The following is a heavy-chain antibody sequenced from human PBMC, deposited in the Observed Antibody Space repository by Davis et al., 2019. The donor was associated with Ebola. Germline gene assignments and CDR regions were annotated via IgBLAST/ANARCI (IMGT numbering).Heavy chain of an antibody. V-gene: IGHV4-31*03. CDR1: GDSISSGGYY. CDR2: IFYRGST. Sequence: MPSETLSLTCIVSGDSISSGGYYWSWIRQHPGKGLEWIGNIFYRGSTYYNPSLKSRVTISVDTSKNQFSLKLTSVTAADTAVYYCARWQVVVVVAATPPSGHYGMDVWGKGTTVTVSS. CDR3: ARWQVVVVVAATPPSGHYGMDV. D-gene: IGHD2-15*01. J-gene: IGHJ6*04.